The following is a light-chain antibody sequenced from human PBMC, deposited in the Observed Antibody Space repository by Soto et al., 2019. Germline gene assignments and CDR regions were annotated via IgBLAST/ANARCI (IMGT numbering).Light chain of an antibody. CDR3: QQSYSSTWT. Sequence: DVQMTQSPSTLSASVGDRVTITCRASQSINNWLAWYQQRPGKAPKFLIYKASTLETGVPSRFSGSGSGTEFTLTISSLQPDDFATYYCQQSYSSTWTFGQGTKVDIK. CDR2: KAS. CDR1: QSINNW. J-gene: IGKJ1*01. V-gene: IGKV1-5*03.